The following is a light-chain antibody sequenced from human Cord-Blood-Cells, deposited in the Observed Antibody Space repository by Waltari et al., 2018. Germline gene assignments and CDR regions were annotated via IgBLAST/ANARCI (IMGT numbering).Light chain of an antibody. V-gene: IGKV1-33*01. CDR3: QQYDNLPFT. CDR1: QDISNY. J-gene: IGKJ3*01. CDR2: DAS. Sequence: DITMTQSPSSLSASVGERVTITCQASQDISNYLNWYQQKPGQAPKLLIYDASNLETGVPSRFSGSGSGTDLTFTISSLQPEDIATYYCQQYDNLPFTFGPGTKVDIK.